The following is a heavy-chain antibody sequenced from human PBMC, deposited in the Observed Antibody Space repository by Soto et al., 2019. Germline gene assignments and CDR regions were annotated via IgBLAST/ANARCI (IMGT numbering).Heavy chain of an antibody. D-gene: IGHD6-25*01. CDR3: ARESGGYDSSTRYGLDV. Sequence: SETLSLTCSVSGGSVSSVGHYWTWIRQQPGKGLEWIGYIYYSGSTDYNPSLKSRVTISVDRSKDQFSLNLSSVTAADTAIYYCARESGGYDSSTRYGLDVWGQGTTVTVSS. V-gene: IGHV4-31*03. CDR1: GGSVSSVGHY. J-gene: IGHJ6*02. CDR2: IYYSGST.